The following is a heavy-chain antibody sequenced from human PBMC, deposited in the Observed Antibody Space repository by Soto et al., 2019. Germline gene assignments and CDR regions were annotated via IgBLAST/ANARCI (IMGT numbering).Heavy chain of an antibody. CDR3: ETSVAVPGAQIDY. J-gene: IGHJ4*02. CDR2: VYYTGST. CDR1: GGSISGSY. D-gene: IGHD6-19*01. Sequence: PSETLSLTCIVSGGSISGSYWSWIRQSPGKGLEWLGYVYYTGSTNYSPSLRSRVSISVDTSKNEFSLRLSSVTAGDTAVYFCETSVAVPGAQIDYWGQGTQVAVSS. V-gene: IGHV4-59*01.